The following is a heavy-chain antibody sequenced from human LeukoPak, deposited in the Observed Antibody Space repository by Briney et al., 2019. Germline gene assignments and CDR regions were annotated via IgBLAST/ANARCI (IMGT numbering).Heavy chain of an antibody. V-gene: IGHV3-48*01. CDR3: ARLSGWSTPFDY. CDR1: GFTCSSYS. J-gene: IGHJ4*02. CDR2: ISSSSSTI. D-gene: IGHD6-19*01. Sequence: GGSLRLSCAASGFTCSSYSMNWVRQAPGKGREGVSYISSSSSTIYYAASVKGQFTISRDNAKNSLYLQMNSLRAEDTAVYYCARLSGWSTPFDYWGQGTLVTVSS.